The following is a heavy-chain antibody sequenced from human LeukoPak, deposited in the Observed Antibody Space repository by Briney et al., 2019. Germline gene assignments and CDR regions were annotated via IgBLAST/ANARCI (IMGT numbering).Heavy chain of an antibody. CDR2: IYYSGST. Sequence: SETLSLTCTVSGGSISSSSYYWGWIRQPPGKGLEWIGSIYYSGSTYYNPSLKSRVTISVDTSKNQFSLKLSSVTAADTAVYYCARAGRVRYFDWSHYYYYGMDVWGQGTTVTVSS. CDR1: GGSISSSSYY. D-gene: IGHD3-9*01. J-gene: IGHJ6*02. CDR3: ARAGRVRYFDWSHYYYYGMDV. V-gene: IGHV4-39*01.